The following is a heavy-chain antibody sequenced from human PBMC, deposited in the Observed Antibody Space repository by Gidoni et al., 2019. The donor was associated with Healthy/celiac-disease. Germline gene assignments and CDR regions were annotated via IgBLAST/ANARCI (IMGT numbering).Heavy chain of an antibody. D-gene: IGHD6-19*01. CDR1: GFTFSSYW. CDR3: ARSGSGWYAEYFQH. J-gene: IGHJ1*01. CDR2: IKQDGSEK. Sequence: EVQLVESGGGLVQPGGSLRRSCAASGFTFSSYWMSWVRQAPGKGLEWVANIKQDGSEKYYVDSVKGRFTISRDNAKNSLYLQMNSRRAEDTAVYYCARSGSGWYAEYFQHWGQGTLVTVSS. V-gene: IGHV3-7*03.